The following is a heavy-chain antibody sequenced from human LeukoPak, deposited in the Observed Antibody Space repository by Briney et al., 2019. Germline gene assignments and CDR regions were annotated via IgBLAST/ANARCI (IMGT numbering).Heavy chain of an antibody. CDR3: ARSSSGYYYVTYYYYGMDV. V-gene: IGHV3-30*03. Sequence: GGSLRLSCAASGFTFSSYGMHWVRQAPGKGLEWVAVISYDGSNKYYADSVKGRFTIPRDNSKNTLYLQMNSLRAEDTAVYYCARSSSGYYYVTYYYYGMDVWGQGTTVTVSS. D-gene: IGHD3-22*01. CDR2: ISYDGSNK. J-gene: IGHJ6*02. CDR1: GFTFSSYG.